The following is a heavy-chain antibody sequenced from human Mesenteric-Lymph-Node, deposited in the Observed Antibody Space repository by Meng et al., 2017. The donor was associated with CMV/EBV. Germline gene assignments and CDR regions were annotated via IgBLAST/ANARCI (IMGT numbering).Heavy chain of an antibody. CDR2: SNAGNGNT. CDR3: ARARGDSPSAYYGMDV. CDR1: GYTFTSYA. D-gene: IGHD2-21*01. Sequence: ASVKVSCKASGYTFTSYAMHWVRQAPGQRLEWMGWSNAGNGNTKYSQEFQGRVTITRDTSASTAYMELSSLRSEDMAVYYCARARGDSPSAYYGMDVWGQGTTVTVSS. V-gene: IGHV1-3*02. J-gene: IGHJ6*02.